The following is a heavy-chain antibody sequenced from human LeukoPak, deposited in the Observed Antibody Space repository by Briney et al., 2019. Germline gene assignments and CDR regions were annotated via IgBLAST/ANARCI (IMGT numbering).Heavy chain of an antibody. CDR3: AKDRRGYCSGGSCYYIIHYYGMDV. V-gene: IGHV3-30*18. Sequence: PGRSLRLSCAASGFTFSSYGMHWVRQAPGKGLEWVAVISYDGSNKYYADSVKGRFTISRDNSKNTLYLQMNSLRAEDTAVYYCAKDRRGYCSGGSCYYIIHYYGMDVWGQGTTVTVSS. D-gene: IGHD2-15*01. J-gene: IGHJ6*02. CDR2: ISYDGSNK. CDR1: GFTFSSYG.